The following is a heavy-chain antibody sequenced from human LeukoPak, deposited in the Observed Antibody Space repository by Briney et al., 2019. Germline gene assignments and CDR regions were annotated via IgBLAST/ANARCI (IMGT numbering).Heavy chain of an antibody. CDR3: AGGGSGWFAS. D-gene: IGHD6-19*01. Sequence: SETLSLTCTVSGVSISDFSWSWIRQPPGKGLEWIGNNTNQNPSLKSRVTISLDTSKSQFSLKLTSVTAADTAVYFCAGGGSGWFASWGLGTLVTVSS. V-gene: IGHV4-59*01. J-gene: IGHJ5*01. CDR1: GVSISDFS. CDR2: NT.